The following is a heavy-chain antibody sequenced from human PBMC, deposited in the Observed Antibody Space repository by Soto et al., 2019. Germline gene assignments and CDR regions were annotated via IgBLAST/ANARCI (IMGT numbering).Heavy chain of an antibody. D-gene: IGHD6-6*01. Sequence: SETLSLTCTVSGGSISSSSYYWGWIRQPPGKGLEWIGSIYYSGSTYYNPSLKSRVTISVDTSKNQFSLKLSSVTAADTAVYYCARRGLYSSSAPALDDWGQGTLVT. CDR1: GGSISSSSYY. CDR3: ARRGLYSSSAPALDD. CDR2: IYYSGST. J-gene: IGHJ4*02. V-gene: IGHV4-39*01.